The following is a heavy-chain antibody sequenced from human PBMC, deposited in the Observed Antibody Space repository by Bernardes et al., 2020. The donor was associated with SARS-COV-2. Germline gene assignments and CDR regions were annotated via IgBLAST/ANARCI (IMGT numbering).Heavy chain of an antibody. CDR3: ARERGGGYFDS. CDR2: ITSGSTNT. J-gene: IGHJ4*02. CDR1: GFTFSNFY. Sequence: SLRLSCAASGFTFSNFYMSWFRLAPGKGLEWVSYITSGSTNTDYADSVKGRFTISRDDAKNSLYLQMSGLSVEDTAVYYCARERGGGYFDSWGQGSLVTVSS. V-gene: IGHV3-11*05. D-gene: IGHD3-16*01.